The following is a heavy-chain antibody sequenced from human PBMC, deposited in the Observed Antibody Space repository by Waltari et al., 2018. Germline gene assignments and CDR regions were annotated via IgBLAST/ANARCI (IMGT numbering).Heavy chain of an antibody. CDR2: IVVGSGNT. J-gene: IGHJ6*02. Sequence: QMQLVQSGPEVKKPGTSVKVSCKASGFTFTSSAVQWLRQARGQRLEWIGWIVVGSGNTNYAQKFQERVTITRDMSTSTAYMELSSLRSEDTAVYYCAADAGYYGSGSYPYGMDVWGQGTTVTVSS. CDR3: AADAGYYGSGSYPYGMDV. D-gene: IGHD3-10*01. CDR1: GFTFTSSA. V-gene: IGHV1-58*01.